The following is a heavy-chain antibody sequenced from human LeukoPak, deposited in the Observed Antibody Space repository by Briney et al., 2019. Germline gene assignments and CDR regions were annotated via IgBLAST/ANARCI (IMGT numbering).Heavy chain of an antibody. D-gene: IGHD1-7*01. CDR3: ARGGSTGTTKEGLDY. CDR2: IYTSGST. V-gene: IGHV4-61*02. J-gene: IGHJ4*02. CDR1: GGSISSGSYY. Sequence: TSETLSLTCTVSGGSISSGSYYWSWIQQPAGKGLEWIGRIYTSGSTNYNPSLKSRVTISVDTSKNQFSLKLSSVTAADTAVYYCARGGSTGTTKEGLDYWGQGTLVTVSS.